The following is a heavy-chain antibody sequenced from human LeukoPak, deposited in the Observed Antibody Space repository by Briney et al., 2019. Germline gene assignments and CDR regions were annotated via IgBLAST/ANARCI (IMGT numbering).Heavy chain of an antibody. CDR2: INEDGSNK. D-gene: IGHD6-19*01. Sequence: PGRSLRLSCAASGFIFGSYGMHWVRQAPGKGLEWVANINEDGSNKWHLGSVKGRFTVSRDNARNSLYLQMNSLRAEDTAVYYCTRVIVAVPGYFDYFDFWGQGALVTVSS. CDR3: TRVIVAVPGYFDYFDF. J-gene: IGHJ4*02. CDR1: GFIFGSYG. V-gene: IGHV3-7*01.